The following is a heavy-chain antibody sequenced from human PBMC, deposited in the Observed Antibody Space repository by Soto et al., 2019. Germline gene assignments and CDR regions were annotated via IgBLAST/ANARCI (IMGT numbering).Heavy chain of an antibody. CDR1: GDSVSSNSAA. J-gene: IGHJ4*02. V-gene: IGHV6-1*01. D-gene: IGHD3-10*01. Sequence: SQTLSLTCAISGDSVSSNSAAWNWIRQSPSRGLEWLGRTYYRSKWFNDYAVSMKSRITINPDTSKNQFSLQLSSVTAADTAVYYCARCYGSGSYYNGLFDHWGQGTLVTVSS. CDR2: TYYRSKWFN. CDR3: ARCYGSGSYYNGLFDH.